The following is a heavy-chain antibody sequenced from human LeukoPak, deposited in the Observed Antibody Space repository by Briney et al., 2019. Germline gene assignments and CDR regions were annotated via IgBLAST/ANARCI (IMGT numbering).Heavy chain of an antibody. D-gene: IGHD3-9*01. J-gene: IGHJ4*02. CDR2: ISSAGDVT. V-gene: IGHV3-23*01. Sequence: GASLRLSCSASGFTFSGHAMSWVRKAPGQGLEWVSTISSAGDVTYHADSVKGRFAIFRDNSKNTLYLQMATLRVEDTAIYYCATDYTTGYFPFWGPGTLVTVSS. CDR3: ATDYTTGYFPF. CDR1: GFTFSGHA.